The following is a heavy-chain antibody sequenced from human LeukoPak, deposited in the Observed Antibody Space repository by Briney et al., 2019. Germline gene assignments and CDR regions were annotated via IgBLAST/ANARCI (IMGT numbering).Heavy chain of an antibody. V-gene: IGHV1-69*04. CDR3: ARAEGYYGMDV. Sequence: SVKVSCKASGDTFSSYAISWVRQAPGQGLEWMGRIIPILGIANYAQKFQGRVTITADKSTSTAYMELSSLRSEDTAVYYCARAEGYYGMDVWGQGTTVTVSS. CDR1: GDTFSSYA. J-gene: IGHJ6*02. CDR2: IIPILGIA.